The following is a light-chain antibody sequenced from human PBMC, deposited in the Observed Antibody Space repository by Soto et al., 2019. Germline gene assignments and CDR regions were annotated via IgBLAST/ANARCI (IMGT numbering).Light chain of an antibody. CDR1: QSISRY. J-gene: IGKJ5*01. V-gene: IGKV1-39*01. CDR2: VAS. Sequence: DIPMKLSPSSLSASVRDRVTITCRASQSISRYLNWYQQKPGKAPNLLIYVASSLQSEVPSRFSGSGSGTDFTLTITSLQPEDFATYYCQQSYGTPITVGQGTRLEIK. CDR3: QQSYGTPIT.